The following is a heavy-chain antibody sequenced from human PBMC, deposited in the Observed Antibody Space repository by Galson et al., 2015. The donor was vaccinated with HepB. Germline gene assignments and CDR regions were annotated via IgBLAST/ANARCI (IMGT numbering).Heavy chain of an antibody. CDR2: IYYNGST. CDR1: GGSISSSGYY. V-gene: IGHV4-39*07. D-gene: IGHD3-10*01. J-gene: IGHJ6*02. CDR3: ARDRGKFGSGTLWGMYYYYYGMDV. Sequence: LSLTCTVSGGSISSSGYYWGWIRQRPGKGLEWIGSIYYNGSTYYNPSLNSRVTMSVDTSKNQFSLKLTSVTAIDTAVYYCARDRGKFGSGTLWGMYYYYYGMDVWGQGTTVTVSS.